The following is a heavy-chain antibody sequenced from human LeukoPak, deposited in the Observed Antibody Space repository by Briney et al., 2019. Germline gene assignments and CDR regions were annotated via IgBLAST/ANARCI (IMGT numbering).Heavy chain of an antibody. J-gene: IGHJ4*02. V-gene: IGHV2-5*01. D-gene: IGHD6-13*01. CDR2: IYWNDDK. CDR1: GFSLSTSGVG. CDR3: AHKFDDLEQQLYFDY. Sequence: KESGPTLVKPTQTLTLTCTFSGFSLSTSGVGVGWIRQPPGKALEWLALIYWNDDKRYSPSLKSRLTITKDTSKNQVVLTMTNMDPVDTATYYCAHKFDDLEQQLYFDYWGQGTLVTVSS.